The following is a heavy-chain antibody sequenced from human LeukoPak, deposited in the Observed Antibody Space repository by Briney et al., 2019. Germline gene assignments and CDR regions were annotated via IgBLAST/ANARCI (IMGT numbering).Heavy chain of an antibody. V-gene: IGHV1-2*02. Sequence: ASVKVSCKASGYTFTSYDINWVRQATGQGLEWMGWINPNSGGTNYAQKFQGRVTMTRDTSISTAYMELSRLTSADTAVYYCARKGINGYHYDFWSTNYYYYYMDVWGKGTTVTVSS. CDR3: ARKGINGYHYDFWSTNYYYYYMDV. D-gene: IGHD3-3*01. CDR2: INPNSGGT. CDR1: GYTFTSYD. J-gene: IGHJ6*03.